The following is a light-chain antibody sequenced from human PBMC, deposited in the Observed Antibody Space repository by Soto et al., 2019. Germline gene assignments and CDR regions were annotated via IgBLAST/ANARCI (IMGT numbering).Light chain of an antibody. CDR1: QSVGSY. Sequence: EIVLTQSPATLSLSPGERATLSCRASQSVGSYLAWYQQKPGQAPRLLIYDASNRATGIPARVSGSGSGTDFTLIISSLEPEDFAVYYCQQRTNWRVTFGGGTRVEIK. J-gene: IGKJ4*01. V-gene: IGKV3-11*01. CDR3: QQRTNWRVT. CDR2: DAS.